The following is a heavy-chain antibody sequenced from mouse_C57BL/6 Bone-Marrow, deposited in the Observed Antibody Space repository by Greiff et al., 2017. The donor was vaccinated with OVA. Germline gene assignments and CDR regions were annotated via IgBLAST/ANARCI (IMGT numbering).Heavy chain of an antibody. Sequence: QVQLKQPGAELVMPGASVKLSCKASGYTFTSYWMHWVKQRPGQGLEWIGEIDPSDSYTNYNQKFKGKSTLTVDKSSSTAYMQLSSLTSEDSAVYYCARKEGQYYFDYWGQGTTLTVSS. CDR3: ARKEGQYYFDY. CDR1: GYTFTSYW. CDR2: IDPSDSYT. D-gene: IGHD3-3*01. J-gene: IGHJ2*01. V-gene: IGHV1-69*01.